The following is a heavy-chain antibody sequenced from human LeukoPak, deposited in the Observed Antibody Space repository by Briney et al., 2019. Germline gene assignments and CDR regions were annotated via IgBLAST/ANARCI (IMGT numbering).Heavy chain of an antibody. D-gene: IGHD3-10*01. CDR2: IYTSGST. Sequence: PSETLSLTCTVSGGSISSGSYYWSWIRQPAGKGLEWIGRIYTSGSTNYNPSLKSRVTISVDTSKNQFSLKLSSVTAADTAVYYCARDVPESVVRGVTEKNMGNWFDPWGQGTLVTVSS. CDR1: GGSISSGSYY. V-gene: IGHV4-61*02. J-gene: IGHJ5*02. CDR3: ARDVPESVVRGVTEKNMGNWFDP.